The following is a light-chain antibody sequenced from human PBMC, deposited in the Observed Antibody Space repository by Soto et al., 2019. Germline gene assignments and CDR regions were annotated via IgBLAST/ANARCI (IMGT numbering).Light chain of an antibody. CDR3: QQYNSYSRGT. Sequence: DIQMTQSPSTLSASVGDRVTITCRASQSISSWLAWYQQKPGKAPKLLIYKASSLESGVPSRFSGSGSGTEFTLTISSLQPDDFATYYCQQYNSYSRGTFGQGTKLDIK. CDR2: KAS. V-gene: IGKV1-5*03. CDR1: QSISSW. J-gene: IGKJ1*01.